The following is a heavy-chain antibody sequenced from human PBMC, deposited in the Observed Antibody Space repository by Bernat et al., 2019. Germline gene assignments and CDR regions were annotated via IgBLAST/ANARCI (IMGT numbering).Heavy chain of an antibody. Sequence: QVQLVESGGGVVQPGGSPRLSCAASGFTFSTNGMPWVRQAPGKGLEWVAFIRYDGSNKYYADSVKGRFTISRDNSKNTLYLQINSLRAEDTAVYYCAKDRGGGSYFDYWGQGTLVTVSS. CDR3: AKDRGGGSYFDY. D-gene: IGHD1-26*01. CDR1: GFTFSTNG. CDR2: IRYDGSNK. J-gene: IGHJ4*02. V-gene: IGHV3-30*02.